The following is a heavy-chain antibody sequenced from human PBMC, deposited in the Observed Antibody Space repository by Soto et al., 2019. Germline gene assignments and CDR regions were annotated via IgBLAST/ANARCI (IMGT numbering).Heavy chain of an antibody. V-gene: IGHV3-43*01. J-gene: IGHJ4*02. CDR2: ITWDAGSA. CDR3: AKEKDRNFDY. CDR1: GFTFDDHT. Sequence: EVQLVVSGGLVVRPGGSLRLSCAGSGFTFDDHTMHWVRQAPGKGLEWVSLITWDAGSAFYADSVRGRFTISRDNSKNSLYLQMNSLRTEDSALYYCAKEKDRNFDYWGRGTPVTVSS.